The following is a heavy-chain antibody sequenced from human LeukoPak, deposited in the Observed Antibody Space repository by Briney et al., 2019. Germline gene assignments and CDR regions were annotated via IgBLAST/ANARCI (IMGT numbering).Heavy chain of an antibody. D-gene: IGHD1-7*01. CDR1: GFTFSSYG. Sequence: PGGSLRLTCAESGFTFSSYGMHWVRQAPGKGLEWVAFIRYDGSNKYYADSVKGRFTISRDNSKNTLYLQINSLRAEDTAVYYCAREGSGITGTIFSLGQYNWFDPWGQGTLVTVSS. CDR3: AREGSGITGTIFSLGQYNWFDP. CDR2: IRYDGSNK. V-gene: IGHV3-30*02. J-gene: IGHJ5*02.